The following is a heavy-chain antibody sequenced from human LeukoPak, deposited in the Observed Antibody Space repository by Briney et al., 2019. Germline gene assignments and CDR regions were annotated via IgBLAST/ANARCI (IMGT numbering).Heavy chain of an antibody. J-gene: IGHJ3*02. CDR3: ARHVSVWGAIDI. CDR1: GDSISSYY. D-gene: IGHD1-26*01. Sequence: RPSETLSLTCTVSGDSISSYYWNWIRQPPGKGLEWIGYIYYSGSTNYNPSLKSRVISINTSKNQFSLKLSSVTAADTAVYYCARHVSVWGAIDIWGQGTMVTVSS. V-gene: IGHV4-59*08. CDR2: IYYSGST.